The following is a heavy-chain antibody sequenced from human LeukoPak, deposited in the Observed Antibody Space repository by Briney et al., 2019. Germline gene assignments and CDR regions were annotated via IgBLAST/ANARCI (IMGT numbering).Heavy chain of an antibody. CDR2: IYNSGST. V-gene: IGHV4-61*02. CDR3: ARDYYVSASYRDWFDP. D-gene: IGHD3-10*01. CDR1: GGSISSGSYY. Sequence: PSETLSLTCTVSGGSISSGSYYWSWIRQPAGKGLEWIGRIYNSGSTNYNPSLKSRVTISVDTSNNQFSLKLSSVTAADTAVYYCARDYYVSASYRDWFDPWGQGTLVTVSS. J-gene: IGHJ5*02.